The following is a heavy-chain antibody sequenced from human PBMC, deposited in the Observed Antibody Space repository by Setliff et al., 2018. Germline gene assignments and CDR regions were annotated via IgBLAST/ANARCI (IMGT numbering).Heavy chain of an antibody. CDR2: IMPGRDT. D-gene: IGHD3-10*01. V-gene: IGHV4-34*12. CDR3: ARHATYYYGSGNLPFNS. CDR1: GDSLSGYY. J-gene: IGHJ4*02. Sequence: CAVYGDSLSGYYWSWIRQSPKKGLEWIGEIMPGRDTLYSPSLESRLTITIDTSKSQFSLRLSSVTAADTAVYCCARHATYYYGSGNLPFNSWGQGTLVTVSS.